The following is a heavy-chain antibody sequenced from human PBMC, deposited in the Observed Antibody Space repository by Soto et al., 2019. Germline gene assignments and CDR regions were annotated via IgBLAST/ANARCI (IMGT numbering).Heavy chain of an antibody. V-gene: IGHV3-23*01. J-gene: IGHJ6*02. CDR2: LSDSGGST. CDR3: ARETYYDFWSGPYYGMDV. CDR1: GFTFSSHA. D-gene: IGHD3-3*01. Sequence: PGGSLRLSCTASGFTFSSHAMTWVRQAPGKGLEWVSGLSDSGGSTYYADSVKGRFTISRDNSKNTLYLQMNSLRAEDTAVYYCARETYYDFWSGPYYGMDVWGQGTTVTVSS.